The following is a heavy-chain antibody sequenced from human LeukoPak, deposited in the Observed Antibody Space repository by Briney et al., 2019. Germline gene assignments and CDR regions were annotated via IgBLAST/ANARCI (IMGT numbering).Heavy chain of an antibody. CDR3: ATETNGRHYDY. V-gene: IGHV3-21*06. J-gene: IGHJ4*02. CDR1: GLTFSTSG. CDR2: IGPTGSDR. Sequence: GGSLRLSCTASGLTFSTSGFSWVRQAPGKGLEWVASIGPTGSDRYHADSIKGRFTISRDNANNFLYLQMNSLRAEDAAVYYCATETNGRHYDYWGQGTLLTVSS. D-gene: IGHD1-14*01.